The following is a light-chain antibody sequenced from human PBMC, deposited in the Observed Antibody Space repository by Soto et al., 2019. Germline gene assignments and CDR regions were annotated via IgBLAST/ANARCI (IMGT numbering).Light chain of an antibody. V-gene: IGKV1-9*01. CDR2: SAS. Sequence: DIQLTQSPSFLSAFVGDTVTITCRASQAMSTYLAWYQQKPGKVPKLLIRSASTLQSGVPPRFSGGGSGTEFTLIISTLQTDDSGIDYCQQITGYQLAFDGGTNVEIK. CDR1: QAMSTY. CDR3: QQITGYQLA. J-gene: IGKJ4*01.